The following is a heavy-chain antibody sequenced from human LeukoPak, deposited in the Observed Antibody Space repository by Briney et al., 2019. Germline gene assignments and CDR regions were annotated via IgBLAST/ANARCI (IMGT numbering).Heavy chain of an antibody. D-gene: IGHD5-18*01. CDR3: ARVPHTAMVRKAFGPYYYHGMDV. J-gene: IGHJ6*02. CDR2: FDPEDGET. Sequence: ASVKVSCKVSGYTLTELSMHWVRQAPGKGLEWMGGFDPEDGETIYAQKFQGRVTMTEDTSTDTAYMELSSLRSEDTAVYYCARVPHTAMVRKAFGPYYYHGMDVWGQGTTVTVSS. CDR1: GYTLTELS. V-gene: IGHV1-24*01.